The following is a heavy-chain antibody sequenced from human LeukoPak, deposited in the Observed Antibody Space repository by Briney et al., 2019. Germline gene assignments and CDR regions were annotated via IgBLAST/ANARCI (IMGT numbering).Heavy chain of an antibody. J-gene: IGHJ5*02. Sequence: PSETLSLTCTVSGGSISSYYWSWIRQPPGKGLEWIGYIYYSGSTNYNPSLKSRVTISVDTSKNQFSLKLSSVTAADTAVYYCARDKDDILTGYRHNWFDPWGQGTLVTVSS. CDR2: IYYSGST. CDR3: ARDKDDILTGYRHNWFDP. CDR1: GGSISSYY. V-gene: IGHV4-59*01. D-gene: IGHD3-9*01.